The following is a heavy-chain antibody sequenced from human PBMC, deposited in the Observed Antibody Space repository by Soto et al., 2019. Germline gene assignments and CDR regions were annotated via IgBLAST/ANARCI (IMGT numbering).Heavy chain of an antibody. D-gene: IGHD3-9*01. J-gene: IGHJ4*02. CDR1: GFTFSSYA. Sequence: GGSLRLSCAASGFTFSSYAMHWVRQTPGKGLEWVSVISYDGSSTYYADSVKGRFTISRDNSKNTLYLQMNSLGPEDTAVYYCAKNRGPLTGPFYYWGQGTLVTVSS. CDR2: ISYDGSST. V-gene: IGHV3-30*04. CDR3: AKNRGPLTGPFYY.